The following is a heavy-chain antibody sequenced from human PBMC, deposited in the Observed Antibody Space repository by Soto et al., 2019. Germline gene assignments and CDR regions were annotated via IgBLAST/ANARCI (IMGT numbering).Heavy chain of an antibody. CDR1: GGTFSSHA. J-gene: IGHJ6*02. CDR3: ARDVPLNYYDGTFSYYAMDV. Sequence: SVKVSCKASGGTFSSHAISWVRQAPGQGREWMGGIIPFFKAANYAQKFQGRVTITADDSTSTAYMDLYSLRSEDTAVYYCARDVPLNYYDGTFSYYAMDVWGQGXTVTVSS. V-gene: IGHV1-69*13. CDR2: IIPFFKAA. D-gene: IGHD3-16*01.